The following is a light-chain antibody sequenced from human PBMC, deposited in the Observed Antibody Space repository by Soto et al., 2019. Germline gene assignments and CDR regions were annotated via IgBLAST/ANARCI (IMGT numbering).Light chain of an antibody. CDR2: DVS. J-gene: IGLJ1*01. V-gene: IGLV2-14*01. Sequence: QSVLTQPASVSGSPGQSITISCTGTRSDVGGYHYVYWYPQHPGKAPKFMVYDVSNRPSGVSNRFSGSKSGNTASLTISGLQAEDEAEYYCSSYTTSNTRQIVFGTGTKLTVL. CDR3: SSYTTSNTRQIV. CDR1: RSDVGGYHY.